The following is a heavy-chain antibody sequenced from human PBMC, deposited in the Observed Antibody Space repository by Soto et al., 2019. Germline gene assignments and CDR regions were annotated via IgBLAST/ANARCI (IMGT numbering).Heavy chain of an antibody. D-gene: IGHD3-3*01. J-gene: IGHJ4*02. CDR2: ISYDGSNK. Sequence: GSLRLSCAASGFTLSSYAMHWVRQAPGKGLEWVAVISYDGSNKYYADSVKGRFTISRDNSKNTLYLQMNSLRAEDTAVYYCARDHPVSYYDFWSGYSYYFDYWGQGALVTVSS. CDR3: ARDHPVSYYDFWSGYSYYFDY. V-gene: IGHV3-30-3*01. CDR1: GFTLSSYA.